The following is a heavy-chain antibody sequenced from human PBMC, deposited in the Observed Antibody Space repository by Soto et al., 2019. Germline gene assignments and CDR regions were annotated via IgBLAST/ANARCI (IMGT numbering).Heavy chain of an antibody. CDR2: IYYSGST. CDR1: GGSISSGGYY. CDR3: SRAASKNVLRFLEWFSHMDV. V-gene: IGHV4-31*03. D-gene: IGHD3-3*01. J-gene: IGHJ6*02. Sequence: KASETLSLTCTVSGGSISSGGYYWSWIRQHPGKGLEWIGYIYYSGSTYYNTSLKSRVTISVDTSKKQISLKLSSVTAADTAVFFFSRAASKNVLRFLEWFSHMDVWGQGTTVTVSS.